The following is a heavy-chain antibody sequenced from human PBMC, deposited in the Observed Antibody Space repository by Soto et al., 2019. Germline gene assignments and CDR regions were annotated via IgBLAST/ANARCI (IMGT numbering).Heavy chain of an antibody. D-gene: IGHD2-2*01. V-gene: IGHV1-8*01. CDR1: GYTFTSYD. CDR2: MSPTSGNT. J-gene: IGHJ6*02. Sequence: ASVKVSCKASGYTFTSYDINWVRQATGQGLEWMGWMSPTSGNTGYAQKFQGRVTMTRNTSISTAYMELSSLRSEDTAVYYCARSCVPAAPSYCYYGMDVWGQGTTVNVSS. CDR3: ARSCVPAAPSYCYYGMDV.